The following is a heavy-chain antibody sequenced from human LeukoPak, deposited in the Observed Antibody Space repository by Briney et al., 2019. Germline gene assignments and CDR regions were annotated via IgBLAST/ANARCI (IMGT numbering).Heavy chain of an antibody. CDR2: IYTSGST. D-gene: IGHD6-13*01. CDR1: GGSISSGSYY. Sequence: SQTLSLTCTVSGGSISSGSYYWSWIRQPAGKGLEWIGRIYTSGSTNYNPSLKSRVTISVDTSKNQFSLKLSSVTAADSAVYYCARGQQLEGYYFDYWGQGTLVTVSS. J-gene: IGHJ4*02. CDR3: ARGQQLEGYYFDY. V-gene: IGHV4-61*02.